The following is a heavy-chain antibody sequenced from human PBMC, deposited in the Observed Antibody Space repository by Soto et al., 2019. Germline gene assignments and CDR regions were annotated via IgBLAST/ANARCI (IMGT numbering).Heavy chain of an antibody. CDR1: GFTFTTYW. Sequence: GSLRLSFAASGFTFTTYWMTWVRQAPGKGLEWVANIKQDGSEKFYVGSVRGRFTISRDNAKNSMYLQMNSLRAEDTAVYYCARRSSGRLTTAWAPLDWWGQGTLVTVSS. V-gene: IGHV3-7*03. CDR3: ARRSSGRLTTAWAPLDW. J-gene: IGHJ4*02. CDR2: IKQDGSEK. D-gene: IGHD2-15*01.